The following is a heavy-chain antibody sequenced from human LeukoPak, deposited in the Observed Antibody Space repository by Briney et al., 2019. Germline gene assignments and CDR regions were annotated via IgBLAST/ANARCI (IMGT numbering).Heavy chain of an antibody. D-gene: IGHD2-8*01. Sequence: SETLSLTCTVSLDSTTSNFWSWVRQAPGQGLEWIGEISLSGLTNYNSSLSSRVTISLDRAKNHLSLNLRSVTAADTAIYYCTRENGAFSPFGFWGQGTVVTVSS. J-gene: IGHJ4*02. CDR1: LDSTTSNF. CDR2: ISLSGLT. CDR3: TRENGAFSPFGF. V-gene: IGHV4-4*02.